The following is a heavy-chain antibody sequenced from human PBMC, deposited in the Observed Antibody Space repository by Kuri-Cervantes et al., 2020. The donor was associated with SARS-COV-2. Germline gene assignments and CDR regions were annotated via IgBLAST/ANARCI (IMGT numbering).Heavy chain of an antibody. Sequence: SAQVSSWASGGTFSSYAISWVRQAPGQGLEWMGGIIPIFGTANYAQKFQGRVTITADESTSTAYMGLSSLRSEDTAVYYCASCLANYYYYMDVWGKGTTVTVYS. CDR2: IIPIFGTA. V-gene: IGHV1-69*01. J-gene: IGHJ6*03. CDR3: ASCLANYYYYMDV. D-gene: IGHD3-3*02. CDR1: GGTFSSYA.